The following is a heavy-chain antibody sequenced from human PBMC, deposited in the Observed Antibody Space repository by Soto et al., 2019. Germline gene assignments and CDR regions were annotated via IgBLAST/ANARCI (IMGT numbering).Heavy chain of an antibody. J-gene: IGHJ6*02. CDR1: GFTVSSNY. CDR2: IYSGGST. Sequence: GGSLRLSCAASGFTVSSNYMSWVRQAPGKGLEWVSVIYSGGSTYYADSVKGRFTISRDNSKNTLYLQMNSLRAEDTAVYYCASENIVLVPAAISIRRQWDYYGMDVWGQGTTVTVSS. D-gene: IGHD2-2*01. V-gene: IGHV3-66*01. CDR3: ASENIVLVPAAISIRRQWDYYGMDV.